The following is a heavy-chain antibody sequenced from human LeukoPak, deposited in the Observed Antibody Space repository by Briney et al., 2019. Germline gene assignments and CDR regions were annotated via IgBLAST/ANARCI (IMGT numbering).Heavy chain of an antibody. Sequence: GGSLRLSCAASGFTFSSYAMHWVRQAPGKGLEWVAVISYDGSNKYYADSVKGRFTISRDNSKNTLYLQMNSLRAEDTAVYYCARESLGTSIDYWGQGTLVTVSS. CDR1: GFTFSSYA. D-gene: IGHD1-1*01. CDR2: ISYDGSNK. V-gene: IGHV3-30*04. CDR3: ARESLGTSIDY. J-gene: IGHJ4*02.